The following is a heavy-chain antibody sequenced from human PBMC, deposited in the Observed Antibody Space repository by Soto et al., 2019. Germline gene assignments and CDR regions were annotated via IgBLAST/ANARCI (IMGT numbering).Heavy chain of an antibody. CDR2: IIPMSGAT. V-gene: IGHV1-69*12. Sequence: QVQLVQSGAEVKKPGSSVKVSCKASGGTFSSYALSWVRQAPGQGLEWMGGIIPMSGATNYAQKFQGRVTFTADESTNTAYLELTSLRSEDTAVYYCAREGPENAYWGQGTLVTVSS. CDR1: GGTFSSYA. D-gene: IGHD2-2*01. J-gene: IGHJ4*02. CDR3: AREGPENAY.